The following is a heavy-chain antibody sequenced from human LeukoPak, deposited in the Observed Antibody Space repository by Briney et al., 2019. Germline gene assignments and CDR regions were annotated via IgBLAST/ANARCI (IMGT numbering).Heavy chain of an antibody. CDR3: ARVRLTYYYDSSGLDY. CDR2: ISASNGNT. J-gene: IGHJ4*02. V-gene: IGHV1-18*01. D-gene: IGHD3-22*01. Sequence: ASVKVSCKASGYTFTRYGISWVRQAPGQGLQGLGWISASNGNTNYAQKFRDRVTMTRDTSISTAYMELSRLRSDDTAVYYCARVRLTYYYDSSGLDYWGQGTLVTVSS. CDR1: GYTFTRYG.